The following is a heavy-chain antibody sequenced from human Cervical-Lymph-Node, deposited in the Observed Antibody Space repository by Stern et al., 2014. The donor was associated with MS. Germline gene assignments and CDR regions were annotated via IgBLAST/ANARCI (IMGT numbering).Heavy chain of an antibody. CDR2: IYPGDSET. V-gene: IGHV5-51*01. CDR1: GYNFNTYW. CDR3: ARHVYGMDV. Sequence: VQLVQSGAEVKKPGESLKISCKVFGYNFNTYWIAWVRQMPGKGLEWMGIIYPGDSETRYNPSFHGQGPISVDKSICPAYLQWSTLKASDTAIYYCARHVYGMDVWGQGTTVTVSS. J-gene: IGHJ6*02.